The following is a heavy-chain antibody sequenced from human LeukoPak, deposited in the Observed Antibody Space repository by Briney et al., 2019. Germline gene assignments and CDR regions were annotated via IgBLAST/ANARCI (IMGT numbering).Heavy chain of an antibody. Sequence: SETLSLTCTVSGGSISSSSYYWGWIRQPPGKGLEWIGSIYYSGSTYYNPSLKSRVTISVDTSKNQFSLKLGSVTAADTAVYYCARQPRVLRFLEWLLYSWFDPWGRGTLVTVSS. CDR1: GGSISSSSYY. J-gene: IGHJ5*02. V-gene: IGHV4-39*01. CDR2: IYYSGST. D-gene: IGHD3-3*01. CDR3: ARQPRVLRFLEWLLYSWFDP.